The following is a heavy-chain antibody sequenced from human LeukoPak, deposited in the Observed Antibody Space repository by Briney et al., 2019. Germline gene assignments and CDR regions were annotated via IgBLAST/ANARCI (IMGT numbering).Heavy chain of an antibody. CDR3: AGRVTGYSSGYVY. J-gene: IGHJ4*02. D-gene: IGHD5-18*01. Sequence: PGGSLRLSCVASGVTFSNYAMSWVRQAPEKGLDWVSVISGSAHKIRYADSVKGRFTIPRDNSENTVYLQMNNLRAEDTALYYCAGRVTGYSSGYVYWGQGTLVTVSS. CDR1: GVTFSNYA. CDR2: ISGSAHKI. V-gene: IGHV3-23*01.